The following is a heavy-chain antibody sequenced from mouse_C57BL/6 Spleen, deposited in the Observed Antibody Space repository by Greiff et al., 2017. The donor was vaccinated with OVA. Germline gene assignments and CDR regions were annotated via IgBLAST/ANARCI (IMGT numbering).Heavy chain of an antibody. CDR2: INPSSGYT. V-gene: IGHV1-4*01. CDR1: GYTFTSYT. CDR3: ARNPTAQATRDAMDY. D-gene: IGHD3-2*02. Sequence: VQLQQSGAELARPGASVKMSCKASGYTFTSYTMHWVKQRPGQGLEWIGYINPSSGYTKYNQKFKDKATLTADKSSSTAYMQLSSLTSEDSAVYYCARNPTAQATRDAMDYWGQGTSVTVSS. J-gene: IGHJ4*01.